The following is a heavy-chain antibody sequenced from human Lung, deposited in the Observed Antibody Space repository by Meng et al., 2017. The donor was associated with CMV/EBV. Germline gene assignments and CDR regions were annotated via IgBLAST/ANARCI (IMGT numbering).Heavy chain of an antibody. V-gene: IGHV5-51*01. J-gene: IGHJ4*02. Sequence: GEXXKISCKGSGYNFSNYWIGWVRQMPGKGLEWMGIIYPGDSETFFSTSFQGQVTISADKSISTAYLQWSSLEASDTAIYYCARHWSPGTFSFFDSWGQGXLVTVSS. CDR3: ARHWSPGTFSFFDS. CDR1: GYNFSNYW. D-gene: IGHD1-26*01. CDR2: IYPGDSET.